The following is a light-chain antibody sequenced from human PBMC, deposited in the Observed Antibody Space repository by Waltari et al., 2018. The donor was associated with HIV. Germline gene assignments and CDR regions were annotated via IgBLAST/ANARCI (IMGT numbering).Light chain of an antibody. CDR1: VLAKQY. CDR3: QSSDDSRPWI. CDR2: KDT. V-gene: IGLV3-25*03. Sequence: SYELTQPPSMSVSPGQTAKITCSGDVLAKQYAYWYQQKPGQAPVLVMSKDTQRPSEIPERFSGSSSGTTVTLTISGVQAEDEADYHCQSSDDSRPWIFGGGTKMTVL. J-gene: IGLJ2*01.